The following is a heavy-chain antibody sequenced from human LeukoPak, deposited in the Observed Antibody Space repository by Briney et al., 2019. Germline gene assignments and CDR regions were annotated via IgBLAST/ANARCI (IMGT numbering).Heavy chain of an antibody. CDR1: GFTFSSYS. D-gene: IGHD5-24*01. Sequence: PGGSLRLSCAASGFTFSSYSVNWVRQAPGKGLEWVSFISSTSTYIYYADSVKGRFTISRGNAKNSLFLQMNSLRAEDTAVYYCARDPLEGSWYFDLWGRGTLVTVSS. V-gene: IGHV3-21*01. CDR3: ARDPLEGSWYFDL. J-gene: IGHJ2*01. CDR2: ISSTSTYI.